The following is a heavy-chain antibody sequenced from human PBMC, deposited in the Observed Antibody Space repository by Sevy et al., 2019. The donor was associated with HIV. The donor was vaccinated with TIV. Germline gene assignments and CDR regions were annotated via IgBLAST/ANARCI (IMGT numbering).Heavy chain of an antibody. J-gene: IGHJ6*02. V-gene: IGHV3-48*01. CDR3: AREGGYSDQGMDV. D-gene: IGHD5-12*01. CDR2: ISGSSTTI. CDR1: GFTFSSYS. Sequence: PGGSLRLSCAASGFTFSSYSMNWVRQAPGKGLEWASYISGSSTTIYYADSVKGRFTISRDNAKNSLYLQMNSLRAEDTAVYYCAREGGYSDQGMDVWGQGTTVTVSS.